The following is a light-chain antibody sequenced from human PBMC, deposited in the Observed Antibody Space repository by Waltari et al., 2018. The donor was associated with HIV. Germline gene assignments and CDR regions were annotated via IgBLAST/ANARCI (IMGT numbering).Light chain of an antibody. Sequence: QSALTQPRSVSGSPGQSVTISCTGTSRDVGGYNYVSWYQHHPGKAPKLMIDDVSKRPSGVPDRFSGSKSGNTASLTISGLQAEDEADYYCCSYAGSYTLVFGGGTTLTVL. CDR1: SRDVGGYNY. V-gene: IGLV2-11*01. CDR3: CSYAGSYTLV. J-gene: IGLJ2*01. CDR2: DVS.